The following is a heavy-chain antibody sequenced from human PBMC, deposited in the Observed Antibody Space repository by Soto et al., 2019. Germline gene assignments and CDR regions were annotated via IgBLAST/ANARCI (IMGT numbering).Heavy chain of an antibody. Sequence: QVQLQESGPGLVKPSQTLSLTCIVSGGSISSNGYYWNWIRQHPGKGLEWIGYIYHSGSTYYNPSLKSRATISLDTSKNRFSLNLSSVTVADPAMYYCARDGGTAMVLDPWGQGILVTVSS. V-gene: IGHV4-31*03. CDR1: GGSISSNGYY. D-gene: IGHD5-18*01. CDR3: ARDGGTAMVLDP. J-gene: IGHJ5*02. CDR2: IYHSGST.